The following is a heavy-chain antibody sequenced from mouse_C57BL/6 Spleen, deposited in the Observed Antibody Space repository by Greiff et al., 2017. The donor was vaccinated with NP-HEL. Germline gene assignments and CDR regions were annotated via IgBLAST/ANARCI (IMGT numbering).Heavy chain of an antibody. D-gene: IGHD2-4*01. CDR1: GFALTSYG. J-gene: IGHJ1*03. CDR2: IWSGGGT. V-gene: IGHV2-2*01. Sequence: VQLQQSGPGLVQPSQSLSITCTVSGFALTSYGVHWVRQSPGKGLEWLGVIWSGGGTDYNAAFISRMSISKDNSKSQVFFTMNSLQADDTAIYYCARNMGRGLAGYFDVWGTGTTVTVSS. CDR3: ARNMGRGLAGYFDV.